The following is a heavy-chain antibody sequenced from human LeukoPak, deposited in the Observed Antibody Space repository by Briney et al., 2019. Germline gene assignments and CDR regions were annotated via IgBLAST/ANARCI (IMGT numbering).Heavy chain of an antibody. Sequence: GASVKGSCKASGGTFSSYTISWGRQAPGQGLEWMGRIIPILGIANYAQKFQGRVTITADKSTSTAYMELSSLRSEDTAVYYCARVDVDTAMVTRRYYYYGMDVWGQGTTVTVSS. D-gene: IGHD5-18*01. CDR3: ARVDVDTAMVTRRYYYYGMDV. V-gene: IGHV1-69*02. CDR2: IIPILGIA. CDR1: GGTFSSYT. J-gene: IGHJ6*02.